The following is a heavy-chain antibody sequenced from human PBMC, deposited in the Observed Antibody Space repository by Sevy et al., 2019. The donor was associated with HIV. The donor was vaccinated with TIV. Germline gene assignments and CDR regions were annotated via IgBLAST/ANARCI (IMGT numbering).Heavy chain of an antibody. CDR2: IYYSGST. CDR3: ARVSGAGAWFDP. V-gene: IGHV4-59*01. CDR1: GGSTSSYY. Sequence: SETLSLTYTVSGGSTSSYYWSWIRQPPGKGLEWIGYIYYSGSTNYNPSLKSRVTISVDTSKNQFSLKLSSVTAADTAVYYCARVSGAGAWFDPWGQGTLVTVSS. D-gene: IGHD2-8*02. J-gene: IGHJ5*02.